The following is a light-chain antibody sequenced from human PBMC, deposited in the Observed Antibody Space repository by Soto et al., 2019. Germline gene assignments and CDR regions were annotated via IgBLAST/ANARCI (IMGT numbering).Light chain of an antibody. CDR2: DAS. J-gene: IGKJ5*01. Sequence: EIALTQSPGTLSLSPGDRATLSCRASQSVSSSYLAWYQQHPGQAPRLLIYDASNRATGIPARFGGSGSGTDFTLTISSLEPEDFAVYYCQQRQHWPPITFGQGTRLENK. CDR1: QSVSSSY. V-gene: IGKV3D-20*02. CDR3: QQRQHWPPIT.